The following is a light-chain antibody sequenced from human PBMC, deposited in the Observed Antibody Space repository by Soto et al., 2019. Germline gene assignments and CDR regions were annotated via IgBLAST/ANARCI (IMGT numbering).Light chain of an antibody. V-gene: IGLV2-8*01. CDR2: EVS. J-gene: IGLJ2*01. CDR3: SSYAGSSNFVV. Sequence: QSALTQPPSASGSPGQSVTISCTGTSSDVGGYKYVSWYQQHPGKAPKLIIYEVSNRPSGVPDRFSGSKSGNTASLTVSGLQTEDEADYYCSSYAGSSNFVVFGGGTKLTVL. CDR1: SSDVGGYKY.